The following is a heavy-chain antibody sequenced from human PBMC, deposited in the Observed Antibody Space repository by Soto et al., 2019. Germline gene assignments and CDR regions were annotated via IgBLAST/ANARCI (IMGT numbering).Heavy chain of an antibody. CDR2: IYDSGNT. CDR1: GASISSYL. D-gene: IGHD2-2*01. V-gene: IGHV4-59*03. CDR3: VSSRAAIYGDAFDV. J-gene: IGHJ3*01. Sequence: VQLQESGQGLVKPSETLSLTCSVSGASISSYLRNWIRQPPGKGLEWIGCIYDSGNTDYNPSLKSRVTMSLSTSKNQFSLNLSSVTAADTAVYYCVSSRAAIYGDAFDVWGQGTMVTVSS.